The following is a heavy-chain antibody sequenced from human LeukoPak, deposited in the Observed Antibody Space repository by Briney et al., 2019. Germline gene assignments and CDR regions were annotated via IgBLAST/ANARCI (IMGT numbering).Heavy chain of an antibody. Sequence: PGGSLRLSCAASGFTFSSYAMSWVRQAPGKGLAWVSVISSSVDSTYYADSVKGRFTISRDNSKNTLYLQMNNLRAEDTAVYYCAKPLEKYTYGGNFDYWGQGILVTASS. J-gene: IGHJ4*02. V-gene: IGHV3-23*01. CDR1: GFTFSSYA. D-gene: IGHD4-23*01. CDR3: AKPLEKYTYGGNFDY. CDR2: ISSSVDST.